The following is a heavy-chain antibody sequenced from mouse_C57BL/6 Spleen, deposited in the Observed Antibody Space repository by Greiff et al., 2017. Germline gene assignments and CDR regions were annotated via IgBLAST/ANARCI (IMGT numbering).Heavy chain of an antibody. J-gene: IGHJ4*01. D-gene: IGHD6-1*01. CDR1: GYTFTSYW. V-gene: IGHV1-69*01. CDR3: ARSLAYYAMDY. CDR2: IDPSDSYT. Sequence: QVQLQQPGAELVMPGASVKLSCKASGYTFTSYWMHWVKQRPGQGLEWIGEIDPSDSYTNYNQKFKGKSTLTVDKSSSTAYMQLSSLTSEDSAVYYCARSLAYYAMDYWGQGTSVTVSS.